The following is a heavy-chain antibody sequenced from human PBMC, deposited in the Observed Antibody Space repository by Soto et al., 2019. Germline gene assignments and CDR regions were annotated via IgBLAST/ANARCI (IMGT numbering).Heavy chain of an antibody. Sequence: EVQLVESGGGLVRSGGSLRLSCAACGFTFSDHYMDWVRQAPGKGLEWVGRSRNKANSYSTEYAASVKGRFTISRDESKNSLYLQMNSLKTEDTAVYYCAMFSGSYTRGLDYWGQGTLVTVSS. J-gene: IGHJ4*02. CDR3: AMFSGSYTRGLDY. CDR1: GFTFSDHY. D-gene: IGHD1-26*01. CDR2: SRNKANSYST. V-gene: IGHV3-72*01.